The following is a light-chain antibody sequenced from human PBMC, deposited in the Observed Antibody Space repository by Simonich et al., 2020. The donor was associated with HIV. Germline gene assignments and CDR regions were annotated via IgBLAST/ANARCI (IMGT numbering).Light chain of an antibody. V-gene: IGLV2-14*03. J-gene: IGLJ2*01. CDR2: NVR. Sequence: QSALTQPASGSGSPGQSITISCPGTSRDVGGYNYVSWYQKHPGKAPKLTIYNVRKRPSGVSNRFSGSKSGNTASLTISGLQAEDEADYYCSSYTSSSTLVFGGGTKLTVL. CDR1: SRDVGGYNY. CDR3: SSYTSSSTLV.